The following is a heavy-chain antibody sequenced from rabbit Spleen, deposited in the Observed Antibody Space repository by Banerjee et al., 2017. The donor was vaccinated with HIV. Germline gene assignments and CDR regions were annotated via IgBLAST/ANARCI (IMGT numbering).Heavy chain of an antibody. J-gene: IGHJ4*01. CDR3: ARDLVGVIGWNFYL. CDR2: IEGGSSSFT. D-gene: IGHD1-1*01. Sequence: QSLEESGGDLVKPGASLTLTCTASGVSFSFTSYMCWVRQAPGKGLEWIACIEGGSSSFTYFASWVNGRFTISRTSSTTVTLRMTSLTAADRAAYFCARDLVGVIGWNFYLWGPGTLVTVS. V-gene: IGHV1S40*01. CDR1: GVSFSFTSY.